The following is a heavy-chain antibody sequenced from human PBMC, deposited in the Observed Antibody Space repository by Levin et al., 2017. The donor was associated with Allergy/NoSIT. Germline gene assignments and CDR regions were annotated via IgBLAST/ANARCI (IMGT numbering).Heavy chain of an antibody. Sequence: LSLTCAASGFTFSSYWMHWVRQVPGKGLVWVSRINSDVNSASYADSVKGRFTISRDNAKNTLYLQMNSLSAEDTAVYYCAREYYWGSLTWGQGTLVTVSS. V-gene: IGHV3-74*01. CDR1: GFTFSSYW. J-gene: IGHJ5*02. D-gene: IGHD3-10*01. CDR2: INSDVNSA. CDR3: AREYYWGSLT.